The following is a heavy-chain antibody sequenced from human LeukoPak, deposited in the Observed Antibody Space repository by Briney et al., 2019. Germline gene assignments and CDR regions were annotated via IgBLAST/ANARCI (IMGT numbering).Heavy chain of an antibody. CDR1: GFTFSNAW. Sequence: PGGSLRLSCAASGFTFSNAWMSWVRQAPGKGLEWVGRIKSKTDGGTTDYAAPVKGRFTISRDDSKNTLYLQMNSLQTEDTAVYYCTTGYYDSLSFDYWGQGTLVTVSS. CDR3: TTGYYDSLSFDY. J-gene: IGHJ4*02. D-gene: IGHD3-22*01. CDR2: IKSKTDGGTT. V-gene: IGHV3-15*01.